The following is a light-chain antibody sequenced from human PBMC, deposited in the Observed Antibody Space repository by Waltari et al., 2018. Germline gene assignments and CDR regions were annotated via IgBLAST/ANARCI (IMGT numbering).Light chain of an antibody. CDR3: QQRSNWPLT. CDR2: DAS. CDR1: QSVYNY. Sequence: EIVLTQSPATLSLSPGERATLSCRASQSVYNYLAWYQQKPGQAPRLLLYDASKRATGIPARFSGSGFGTDFTVTISSLEPEDSAVYYCQQRSNWPLTFGGGTKVEIK. V-gene: IGKV3-11*01. J-gene: IGKJ4*01.